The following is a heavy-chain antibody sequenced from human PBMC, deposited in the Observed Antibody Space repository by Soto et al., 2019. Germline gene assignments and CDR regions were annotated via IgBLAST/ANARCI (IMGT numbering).Heavy chain of an antibody. CDR2: IYYSGTT. CDR3: AASCVGCGGFNYYGMDV. CDR1: GGSISSGGYY. Sequence: SETLSLTCTVSGGSISSGGYYWNWIRQHPGKSLEWIGYIYYSGTTYYNTSLKSRVTISVDSSKNQFSLKLSSVTAAYTAVYYCAASCVGCGGFNYYGMDVWGQGTTVT. D-gene: IGHD2-21*01. J-gene: IGHJ6*02. V-gene: IGHV4-31*03.